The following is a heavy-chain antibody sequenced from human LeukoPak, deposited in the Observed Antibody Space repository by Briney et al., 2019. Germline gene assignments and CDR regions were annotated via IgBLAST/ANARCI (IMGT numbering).Heavy chain of an antibody. CDR3: ARDRGGWVFDY. V-gene: IGHV4-34*01. CDR2: INHSGST. Sequence: SETLSLTCAVYGGSFSGYYWSWIRQPPGKGLEWIGEINHSGSTNYNPSLKSRVTISVDTSKNQFSLKLSSVTAADTAVYYCARDRGGWVFDYWGQGTLVTVSS. J-gene: IGHJ4*02. CDR1: GGSFSGYY. D-gene: IGHD6-19*01.